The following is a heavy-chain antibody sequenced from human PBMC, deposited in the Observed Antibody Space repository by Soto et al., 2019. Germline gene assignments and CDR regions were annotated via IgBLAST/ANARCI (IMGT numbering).Heavy chain of an antibody. CDR1: GYSISSGFY. CDR2: LYHDGST. CDR3: AREAQGVSVDY. J-gene: IGHJ4*02. V-gene: IGHV4-38-2*02. D-gene: IGHD3-10*01. Sequence: LSLTCAVSGYSISSGFYWGWVRQPPGKGLEWIASLYHDGSTYYNPSLKSRVTISVDTSKNQFSLKLSSVTAADTAVYYCAREAQGVSVDYWGQGTLVTVSS.